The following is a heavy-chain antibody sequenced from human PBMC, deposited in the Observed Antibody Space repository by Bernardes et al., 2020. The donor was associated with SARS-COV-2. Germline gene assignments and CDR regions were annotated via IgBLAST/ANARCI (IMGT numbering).Heavy chain of an antibody. Sequence: GGSLRLSCAASGFTFSSYAMHWVRQAPGKGLEWVAVISYDGSNKYYADSVKGRFTISRDNSKNTLYLQMNNLRAEDTAVYYCARDPGGGMDVWGQGTTVTVSS. CDR3: ARDPGGGMDV. J-gene: IGHJ6*02. CDR1: GFTFSSYA. CDR2: ISYDGSNK. V-gene: IGHV3-30-3*01.